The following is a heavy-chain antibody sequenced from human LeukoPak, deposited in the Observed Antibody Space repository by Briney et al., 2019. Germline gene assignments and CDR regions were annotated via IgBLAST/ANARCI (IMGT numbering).Heavy chain of an antibody. D-gene: IGHD4-17*01. CDR3: ASTVGVDY. Sequence: GGSLRLSCAASGFTFSGSAMHWVRQASGKGLEWVGRIRSKANSYATAYAASVKGRFTISRDDSKNTAYLQMNSLKTADTAVYYCASTVGVDYWGQGTLVTVSS. CDR2: IRSKANSYAT. V-gene: IGHV3-73*01. CDR1: GFTFSGSA. J-gene: IGHJ4*02.